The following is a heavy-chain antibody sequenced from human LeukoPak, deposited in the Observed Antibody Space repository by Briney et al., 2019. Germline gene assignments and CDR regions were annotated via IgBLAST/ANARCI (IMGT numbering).Heavy chain of an antibody. V-gene: IGHV1-46*01. D-gene: IGHD1-26*01. CDR1: GYTFTSYY. Sequence: ASVKVSCKASGYTFTSYYMHWVRQAPGQGREWMGIINPSGGSTSYAQKFQGRVTMTRDTSTSTVYMELSSLRSEDTAVYYCARTIEGGDAFDIWGQGTMVTVSS. CDR2: INPSGGST. CDR3: ARTIEGGDAFDI. J-gene: IGHJ3*02.